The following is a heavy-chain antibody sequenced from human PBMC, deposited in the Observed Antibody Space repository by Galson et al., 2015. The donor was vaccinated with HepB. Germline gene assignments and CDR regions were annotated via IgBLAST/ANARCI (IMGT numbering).Heavy chain of an antibody. CDR1: GFTFDDFA. J-gene: IGHJ4*02. CDR2: ISWNSGDI. V-gene: IGHV3-9*01. D-gene: IGHD5-12*01. Sequence: SLRLSCAASGFTFDDFAMHWVRQAPGKGLEWVSGISWNSGDIGYADSVKGRFTISRDNAKSFLYLQMNSLRTEDTALYYCVKDGASTGYDYAEYWGRGTLVTVSS. CDR3: VKDGASTGYDYAEY.